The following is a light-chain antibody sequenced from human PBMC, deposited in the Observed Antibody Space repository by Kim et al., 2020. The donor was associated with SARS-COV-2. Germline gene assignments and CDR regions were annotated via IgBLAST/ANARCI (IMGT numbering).Light chain of an antibody. CDR1: QSVSNM. CDR3: QQCDNWPLT. CDR2: GTS. V-gene: IGKV3-11*01. Sequence: EVVLTQSPVTLSLSPGERATLSCRASQSVSNMLAWYQQKPGQPPRLLIYGTSTRATGIPARFSGSGSGTDYTLTISNLEPDDFAVYYCQQCDNWPLTFGGGTNVEI. J-gene: IGKJ4*01.